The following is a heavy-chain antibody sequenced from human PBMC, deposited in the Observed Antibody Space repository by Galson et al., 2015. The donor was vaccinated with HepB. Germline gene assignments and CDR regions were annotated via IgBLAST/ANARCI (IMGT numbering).Heavy chain of an antibody. CDR3: ARDLRVFPPPYGMDV. Sequence: CAISGDSVSSNSSAWNWIRQSPSRGLEWLGRTFYRSKWYNDYAVSVKSRITINPDTSKNQFSLQLNSVTPEDAAVYYCARDLRVFPPPYGMDVWGQGTTVTVSS. CDR2: TFYRSKWYN. D-gene: IGHD3-16*01. V-gene: IGHV6-1*01. J-gene: IGHJ6*02. CDR1: GDSVSSNSSA.